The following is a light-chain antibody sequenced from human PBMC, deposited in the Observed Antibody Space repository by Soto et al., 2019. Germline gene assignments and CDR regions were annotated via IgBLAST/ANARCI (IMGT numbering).Light chain of an antibody. CDR2: GNS. Sequence: QPVLTQTPSVSGAPGQRVTISCTGSSSNIGAGYDVQWYQQLPGAAPKLLIFGNSNRPSGVPDRFSGSRSGTSASLAITGLQAEDEADYFCQSYDISLSVSVIFGGGTKVTVL. CDR3: QSYDISLSVSVI. CDR1: SSNIGAGYD. V-gene: IGLV1-40*01. J-gene: IGLJ2*01.